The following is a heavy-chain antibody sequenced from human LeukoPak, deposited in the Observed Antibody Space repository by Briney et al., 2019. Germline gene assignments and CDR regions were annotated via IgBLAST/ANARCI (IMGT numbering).Heavy chain of an antibody. D-gene: IGHD3-22*01. V-gene: IGHV3-30-3*01. CDR2: ISYDGSNK. CDR3: ARAQGRYYYDSSGYPL. CDR1: GFTLTSYT. J-gene: IGHJ4*02. Sequence: PGGSLRLSCATSGFTLTSYTMHWVRQAPGKGLEWAAVISYDGSNKYYADSVKGRFTISRDNSKNTLYLQMNSLRAEDTAVYYCARAQGRYYYDSSGYPLWGQGTLVTVSS.